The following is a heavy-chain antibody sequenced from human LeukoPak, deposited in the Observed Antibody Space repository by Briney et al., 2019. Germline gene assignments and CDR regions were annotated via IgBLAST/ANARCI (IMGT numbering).Heavy chain of an antibody. Sequence: SETLSLTCTVSGGSISSGSYYWSWIRQPAGKGLEWIGRIYTSGSTNYNPSLKSRVTISVDTSKNQFSLKLSSVTVADTAVYYWSKERDAHACYICVQGTMVTDSS. CDR3: SKERDAHACYI. CDR1: GGSISSGSYY. D-gene: IGHD2-21*02. J-gene: IGHJ3*02. V-gene: IGHV4-61*02. CDR2: IYTSGST.